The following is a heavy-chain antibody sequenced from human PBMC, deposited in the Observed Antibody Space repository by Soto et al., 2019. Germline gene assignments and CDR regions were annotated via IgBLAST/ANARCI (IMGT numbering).Heavy chain of an antibody. J-gene: IGHJ3*02. Sequence: QVQLGESGGGVVQPGKSLRLSCAASGLTFSSYGMHWVRQAPGKGLEWVAAISYRDDNNKYYAHSVKGRFTVSTNNSNNTLYLPMNGIRAEDTAIYHCAKDHLDSWPVTDICGQGTMVTVSS. CDR3: AKDHLDSWPVTDI. CDR2: ISYRDDNNK. D-gene: IGHD6-13*01. V-gene: IGHV3-30*18. CDR1: GLTFSSYG.